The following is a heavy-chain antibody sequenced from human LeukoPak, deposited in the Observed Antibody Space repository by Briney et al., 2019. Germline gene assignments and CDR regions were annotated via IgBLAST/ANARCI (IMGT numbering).Heavy chain of an antibody. CDR1: GFTFSSYG. CDR2: IWYDGSNK. CDR3: AKNRRGIAYGGGIDHPDY. V-gene: IGHV3-33*06. D-gene: IGHD3-16*02. Sequence: PGGSLRLSCAAHGFTFSSYGMHWVRQAPAKGLEWVAVIWYDGSNKYYADSEKGRFTITRDNSKNTLYLQMNRRRAEDTAVDYCAKNRRGIAYGGGIDHPDYWGQGTLVTVSS. J-gene: IGHJ4*02.